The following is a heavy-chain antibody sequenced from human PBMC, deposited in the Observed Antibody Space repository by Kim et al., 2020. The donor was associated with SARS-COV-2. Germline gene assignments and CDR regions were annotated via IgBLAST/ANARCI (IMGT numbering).Heavy chain of an antibody. Sequence: KKYYADSVKGRFTISRDISKNTLYLQMNSLRTEDTAMYYCVKDKGKVALDYWGQGTLVTVSS. CDR3: VKDKGKVALDY. CDR2: KK. V-gene: IGHV3-30*02. D-gene: IGHD5-12*01. J-gene: IGHJ4*02.